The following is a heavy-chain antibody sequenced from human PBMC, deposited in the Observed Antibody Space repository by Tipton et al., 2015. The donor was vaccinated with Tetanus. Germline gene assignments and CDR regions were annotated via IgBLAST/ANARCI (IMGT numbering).Heavy chain of an antibody. Sequence: LRLSCTVSGGSISDYYWSWIRQPVRKRLEWIGRIHSGGSTTYNPSLKSRVTMSVDMSKNQVSLTVTSVTAADTAVYHCARRGDNWFFDLWGRGTLVTVSS. CDR1: GGSISDYY. CDR3: ARRGDNWFFDL. CDR2: IHSGGST. V-gene: IGHV4-4*07. D-gene: IGHD2-21*02. J-gene: IGHJ2*01.